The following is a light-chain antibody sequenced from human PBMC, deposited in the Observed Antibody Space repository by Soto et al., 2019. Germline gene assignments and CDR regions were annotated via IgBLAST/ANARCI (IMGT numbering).Light chain of an antibody. CDR2: NAL. V-gene: IGKV3-20*01. CDR3: QQYGSSPTWT. CDR1: QSVSTN. Sequence: EIVMTQSPATLSLSPGGRATLSVRASQSVSTNLAWYQQKPGQAPRLLIYNALTRATGIPDRFSGSGSGTDFTLTISRLEPEDFAVYYCQQYGSSPTWTFGQGTKVDI. J-gene: IGKJ1*01.